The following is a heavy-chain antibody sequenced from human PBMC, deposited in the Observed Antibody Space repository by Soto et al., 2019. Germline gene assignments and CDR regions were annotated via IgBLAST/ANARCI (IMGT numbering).Heavy chain of an antibody. J-gene: IGHJ4*02. V-gene: IGHV4-34*01. CDR1: GGSFSGYY. Sequence: SETLSLTCAVYGGSFSGYYWSWIRQPPGKGLEWIGEINHSGSTNYNPSLKSRVTISVDTSKNQFSLKLSSVTAADTAVYYCARGQLWFGELLPFFDYWGQGTLVIVSS. CDR2: INHSGST. CDR3: ARGQLWFGELLPFFDY. D-gene: IGHD3-10*01.